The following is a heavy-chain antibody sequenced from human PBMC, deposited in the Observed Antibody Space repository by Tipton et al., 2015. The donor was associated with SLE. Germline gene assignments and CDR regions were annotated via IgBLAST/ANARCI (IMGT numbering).Heavy chain of an antibody. J-gene: IGHJ3*02. Sequence: TLSLTCTVSGGSISSSSYYWGWIRQPPGKGLEGIGSIYYSWSTYYNPSPKSRVTISVDTSKNQFSLKLSSVTAADTAVYYCARQAAGAFDIWGQGTMVTVSS. CDR1: GGSISSSSYY. CDR2: IYYSWST. V-gene: IGHV4-39*01. D-gene: IGHD6-13*01. CDR3: ARQAAGAFDI.